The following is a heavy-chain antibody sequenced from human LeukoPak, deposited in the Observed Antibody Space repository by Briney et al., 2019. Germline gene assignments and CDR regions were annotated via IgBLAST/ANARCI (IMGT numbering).Heavy chain of an antibody. J-gene: IGHJ4*02. Sequence: AGSLRLPCVASGFTFSTYSMNWVRQAPGKGLEWISYIDGSSSTIYYADSVKGRFTISRDNAKNSLYLQMDSPRAEDTAVYYCATPFDYWGQGSLVTVSS. CDR3: ATPFDY. CDR2: IDGSSSTI. CDR1: GFTFSTYS. V-gene: IGHV3-48*01.